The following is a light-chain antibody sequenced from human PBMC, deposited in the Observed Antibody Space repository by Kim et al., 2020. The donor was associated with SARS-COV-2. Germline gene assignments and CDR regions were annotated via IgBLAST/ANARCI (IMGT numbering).Light chain of an antibody. CDR1: DTVSTTY. V-gene: IGKV3-20*01. CDR3: QQFGRPPKT. Sequence: SPWARADLARRASDTVSTTYLAWYQHEPGQAPRLLIYSSSYRATDIPDRFSGTGSGTDCTLTINRLEPEDFAVYYCQQFGRPPKTFGQGTKVDIK. J-gene: IGKJ1*01. CDR2: SSS.